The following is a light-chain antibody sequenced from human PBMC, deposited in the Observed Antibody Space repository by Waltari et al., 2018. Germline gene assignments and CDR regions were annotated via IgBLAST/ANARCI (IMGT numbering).Light chain of an antibody. Sequence: DIQLTQSPSARSASVGDRVTITCRASQGIGNSLAWFQQKPGKTPERLIYTVSRLQNGVPSRFSGSGSGTEFTLTISSLQPEDFATYYCLQHKTYPWTFGQGTKVEIK. V-gene: IGKV1-17*03. J-gene: IGKJ1*01. CDR1: QGIGNS. CDR2: TVS. CDR3: LQHKTYPWT.